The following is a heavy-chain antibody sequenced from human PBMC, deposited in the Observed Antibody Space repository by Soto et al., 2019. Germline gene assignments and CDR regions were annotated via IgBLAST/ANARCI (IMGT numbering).Heavy chain of an antibody. V-gene: IGHV3-74*01. Sequence: GGSLRLSCAASGFTFSSYWMHWVRQAPGKGLVWVSRINSDGSSTSYADSVKGRFTISRANAKNTLYLQMNSLRAQDTAVYYCARGDGYSSRRQAFDIWGQGTMVTVSS. J-gene: IGHJ3*02. CDR1: GFTFSSYW. CDR2: INSDGSST. D-gene: IGHD6-13*01. CDR3: ARGDGYSSRRQAFDI.